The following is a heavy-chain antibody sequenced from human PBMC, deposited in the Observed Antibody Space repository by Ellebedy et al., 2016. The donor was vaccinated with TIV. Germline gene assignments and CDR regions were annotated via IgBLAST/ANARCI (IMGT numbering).Heavy chain of an antibody. J-gene: IGHJ4*02. CDR2: ISGSGGST. CDR3: AKDLGSSGWYGVY. D-gene: IGHD6-19*01. V-gene: IGHV3-23*01. CDR1: GFTFSSYA. Sequence: PGGSLRLSCAASGFTFSSYAMSWVRQAPGKGLEWVSAISGSGGSTYYADSVKGRFTISRDNSKSTLYLQMNSLRAEDTAVYYCAKDLGSSGWYGVYWGQGTLVTVSS.